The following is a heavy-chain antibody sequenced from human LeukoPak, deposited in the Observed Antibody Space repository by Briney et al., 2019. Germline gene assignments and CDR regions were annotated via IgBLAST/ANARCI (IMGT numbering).Heavy chain of an antibody. D-gene: IGHD5/OR15-5a*01. CDR3: ARSRSVSNYKGMDV. Sequence: GVSLRLSCPASGFTFSDYSMSWVRQAPGKGLEWVSSISSSSDYIYYADSVKGRFTISRDNARNSLYLQMNSLRAEDTAVYYCARSRSVSNYKGMDVWGQGTTVTVSS. CDR2: ISSSSDYI. J-gene: IGHJ6*02. CDR1: GFTFSDYS. V-gene: IGHV3-21*01.